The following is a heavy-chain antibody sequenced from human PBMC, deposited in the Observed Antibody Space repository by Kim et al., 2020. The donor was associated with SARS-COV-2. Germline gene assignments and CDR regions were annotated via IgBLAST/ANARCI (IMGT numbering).Heavy chain of an antibody. CDR1: GGSISSGGYY. J-gene: IGHJ4*02. CDR2: IYYSGST. Sequence: SETLSLTCTVSGGSISSGGYYWSWIRQHPGKGLEWIGYIYYSGSTYYNPSLKSRVTISVDTSKNQFSLKLSSVTAADTAVYYCARSHIVVVTATYYFDYWGQGTLVTVSS. V-gene: IGHV4-31*03. D-gene: IGHD2-21*02. CDR3: ARSHIVVVTATYYFDY.